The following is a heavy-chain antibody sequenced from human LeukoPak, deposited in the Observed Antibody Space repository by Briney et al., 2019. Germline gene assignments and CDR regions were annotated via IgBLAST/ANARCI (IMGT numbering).Heavy chain of an antibody. CDR1: GFTLNNAW. Sequence: GGSLRLSCAASGFTLNNAWMNWVRQAPGKGLEWVGHIKSKTDGGTTDYAAPVKGRFTISRDDSKNTLYLQMNSLKTEDTAVYYCATPTTTSYAFDIWGQGTMVTVSS. J-gene: IGHJ3*02. V-gene: IGHV3-15*01. CDR2: IKSKTDGGTT. CDR3: ATPTTTSYAFDI. D-gene: IGHD4-11*01.